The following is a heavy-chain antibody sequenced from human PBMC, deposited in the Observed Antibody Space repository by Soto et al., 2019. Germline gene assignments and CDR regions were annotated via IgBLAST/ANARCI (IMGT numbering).Heavy chain of an antibody. D-gene: IGHD3-16*01. J-gene: IGHJ4*02. Sequence: EVHLVESGGGLVQPGGSLTLSCGASGFTFNTYWMNWVRQAPGKGLEWVANISPDGSAKKIVDSVKGRFTVSRDNTGNSLYLQMNTVRVEDTAVYFCAGWGQQNFWGLGTLVTVSS. CDR2: ISPDGSAK. CDR1: GFTFNTYW. V-gene: IGHV3-7*05. CDR3: AGWGQQNF.